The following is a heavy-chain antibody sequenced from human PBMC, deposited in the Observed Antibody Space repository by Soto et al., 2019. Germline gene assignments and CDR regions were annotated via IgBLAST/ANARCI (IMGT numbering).Heavy chain of an antibody. Sequence: QVQLQQWGAGLLKPSETLSLTCAVHGGSLSGYYWSWIRPTPGKGLEWIGEISHRGSTNYNPSLKSRVTISLDTSKNQFSLKLASVTAADTAAYYCARGIRPDSWGQGTQVTVSS. D-gene: IGHD4-17*01. CDR1: GGSLSGYY. J-gene: IGHJ5*01. CDR3: ARGIRPDS. V-gene: IGHV4-34*02. CDR2: ISHRGST.